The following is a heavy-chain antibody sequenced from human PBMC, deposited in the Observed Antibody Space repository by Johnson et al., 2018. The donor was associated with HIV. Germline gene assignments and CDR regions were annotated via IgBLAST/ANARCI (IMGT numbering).Heavy chain of an antibody. CDR2: INWNGDTT. J-gene: IGHJ3*02. CDR1: GFTFENYG. V-gene: IGHV3-20*04. CDR3: ARSGAGAAFDI. D-gene: IGHD6-19*01. Sequence: MLLVESGGSVIRPGGSLRLSCVGTGFTFENYGLSWVRQAPGKGLQWVSGINWNGDTTTYADSVKGRFTISRDNAKNSLYLQMNSLRAEDTALYYCARSGAGAAFDIWGQGTMVTVSS.